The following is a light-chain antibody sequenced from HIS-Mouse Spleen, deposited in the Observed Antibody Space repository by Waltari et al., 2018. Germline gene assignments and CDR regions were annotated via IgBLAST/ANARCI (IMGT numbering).Light chain of an antibody. J-gene: IGLJ3*02. Sequence: QSVLTQPPSASGTPGQRVTISCSGSSSNIGSNYVYWYQQLPGTAPKLLIYRNNPRPSGGPGRFSGSKAGTSASLAISGLRSEDEADYYCAAWDDSLSGVFGGGTKLTVL. CDR1: SSNIGSNY. V-gene: IGLV1-47*01. CDR3: AAWDDSLSGV. CDR2: RNN.